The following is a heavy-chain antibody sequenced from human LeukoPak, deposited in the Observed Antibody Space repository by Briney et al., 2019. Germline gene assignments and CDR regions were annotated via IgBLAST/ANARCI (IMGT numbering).Heavy chain of an antibody. CDR1: GFTFSSYS. CDR3: ARDSGSGWYAGDY. D-gene: IGHD6-19*01. J-gene: IGHJ4*02. V-gene: IGHV3-21*01. Sequence: GGSLRLSCAASGFTFSSYSMNWVRQAPGKGLEWVSSISSSSSYIYYADSVKGRFTISRDNAKNSLYLQMNSLRAEDTAVYYCARDSGSGWYAGDYWGQGTLVTASS. CDR2: ISSSSSYI.